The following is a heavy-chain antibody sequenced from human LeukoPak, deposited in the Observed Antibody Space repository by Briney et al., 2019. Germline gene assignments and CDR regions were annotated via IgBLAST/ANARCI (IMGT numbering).Heavy chain of an antibody. Sequence: ASVKVSCKASGYTFTSYGISWVRQAPGQGLEWMGWISAYNGNTNYAQKLQGRVTMTRNTSISTAYMELSSLRSEDTAVYYCARGPLTYGSGSYTYYYYYMDVWGKGTTVTISS. V-gene: IGHV1-18*01. CDR2: ISAYNGNT. D-gene: IGHD3-10*01. CDR3: ARGPLTYGSGSYTYYYYYMDV. J-gene: IGHJ6*03. CDR1: GYTFTSYG.